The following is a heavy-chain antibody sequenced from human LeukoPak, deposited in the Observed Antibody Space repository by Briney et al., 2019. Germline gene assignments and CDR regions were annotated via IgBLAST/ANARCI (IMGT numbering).Heavy chain of an antibody. J-gene: IGHJ4*02. D-gene: IGHD3-9*01. V-gene: IGHV1-18*01. Sequence: ASVKVSCKASGYTFTSYGISWVRQAPGQGLEWMGWISAYNGNTNYAQKLQGRVTMTTDTSTSTAYMELRSLRSGDTAVYYCARDGDYDILTGYYLSPLFDYWGQGTLVTVSS. CDR2: ISAYNGNT. CDR3: ARDGDYDILTGYYLSPLFDY. CDR1: GYTFTSYG.